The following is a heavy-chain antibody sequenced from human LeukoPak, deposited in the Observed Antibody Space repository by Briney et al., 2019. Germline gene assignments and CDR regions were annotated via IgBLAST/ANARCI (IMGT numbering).Heavy chain of an antibody. Sequence: SETLSLTCTVSGGSISSSSYYWGWIRQPPGKGLEWIGSIYYSGSTYYNPSLKSRVTISVDTSKNQFSLKLSSVTAADTAAYYCARHGGCYFDYWGQGTLVTVSS. CDR1: GGSISSSSYY. V-gene: IGHV4-39*01. D-gene: IGHD2-15*01. J-gene: IGHJ4*02. CDR2: IYYSGST. CDR3: ARHGGCYFDY.